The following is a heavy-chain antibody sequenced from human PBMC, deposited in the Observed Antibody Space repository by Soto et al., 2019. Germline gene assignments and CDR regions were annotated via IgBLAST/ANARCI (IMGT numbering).Heavy chain of an antibody. Sequence: SETLSLTCAVYGGSFSGYYWSWIRQPPGKGLEWIGEINHSGSTNYNPSLKSRVTISVDTSKNQFSLKLSSVTAADTAVYYCARAYSSSWTVRQEYFQHWGQGTLVTVSS. CDR3: ARAYSSSWTVRQEYFQH. CDR1: GGSFSGYY. V-gene: IGHV4-34*01. J-gene: IGHJ1*01. D-gene: IGHD6-13*01. CDR2: INHSGST.